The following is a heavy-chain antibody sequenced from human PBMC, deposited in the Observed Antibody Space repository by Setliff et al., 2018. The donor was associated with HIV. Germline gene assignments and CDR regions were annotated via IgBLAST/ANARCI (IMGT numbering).Heavy chain of an antibody. CDR1: GGSISSSSYY. CDR3: AAGLHYYDSTGYPLTFDY. Sequence: SETLSLTCTVSGGSISSSSYYRGWIRQPPGKGLEWIGTIYYSGNTYYNPSLKSRVTISVDTSKNQFSLKLSSVTAADTAVYYCAAGLHYYDSTGYPLTFDYWGQGALVTVSS. J-gene: IGHJ4*02. D-gene: IGHD3-22*01. V-gene: IGHV4-39*01. CDR2: IYYSGNT.